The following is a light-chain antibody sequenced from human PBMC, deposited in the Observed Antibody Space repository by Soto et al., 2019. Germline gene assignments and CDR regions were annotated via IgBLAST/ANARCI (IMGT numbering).Light chain of an antibody. J-gene: IGKJ5*01. CDR3: QKYNNWPIT. CDR1: QNIIST. V-gene: IGKV3-15*01. Sequence: IVMTQSPATRSASPVERATLSCRANQNIISTLAWYQQKPGQAPRLLIYGASTRATGVPARFSGSGSGTEFTLTISSLQSEDFEVYYCQKYNNWPITFGQGTRLEIK. CDR2: GAS.